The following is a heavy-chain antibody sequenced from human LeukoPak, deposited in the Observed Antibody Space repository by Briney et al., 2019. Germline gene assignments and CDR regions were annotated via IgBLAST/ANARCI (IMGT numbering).Heavy chain of an antibody. CDR2: ISAYNGNT. CDR3: AAPAANDY. J-gene: IGHJ4*02. D-gene: IGHD2-2*01. CDR1: GYTFTSYG. Sequence: ASVKVSCKASGYTFTSYGISWVRQAPGQGLEWMGWISAYNGNTNYAQKFQGRVTMTRDTSISTAYMELSRLRSDDTAVYYCAAPAANDYWGQGTLVTVSS. V-gene: IGHV1-18*01.